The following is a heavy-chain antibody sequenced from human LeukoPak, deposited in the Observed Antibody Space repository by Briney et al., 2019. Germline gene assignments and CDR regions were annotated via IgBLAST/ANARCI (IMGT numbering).Heavy chain of an antibody. CDR2: INAGNGKT. Sequence: GASVKVSCKASGYSFSDHAVQWVRQAPGQRLEWMGWINAGNGKTKYSQNFQGRVTITRDRSASTAYMELSSLRSEDTSVYYCARGRWTATETTYYLDYWGQGTLVTVSS. V-gene: IGHV1-3*01. CDR1: GYSFSDHA. CDR3: ARGRWTATETTYYLDY. J-gene: IGHJ4*02. D-gene: IGHD4-17*01.